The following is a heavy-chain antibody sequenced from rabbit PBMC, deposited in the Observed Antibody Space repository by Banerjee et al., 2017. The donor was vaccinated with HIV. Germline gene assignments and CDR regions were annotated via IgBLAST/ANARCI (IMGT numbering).Heavy chain of an antibody. CDR1: GFSFTNKYV. CDR2: INTSSGNT. V-gene: IGHV1S45*01. D-gene: IGHD4-1*01. CDR3: ARGDWLNL. J-gene: IGHJ4*01. Sequence: QEQLVESGGGLVQPGGSLKLTCTASGFSFTNKYVMCWVRQAPGKGLQWIACINTSSGNTVYATWAKGRFTISKTSPTTVTLQMTSLTAADTATYFCARGDWLNLWGPGTLVTVS.